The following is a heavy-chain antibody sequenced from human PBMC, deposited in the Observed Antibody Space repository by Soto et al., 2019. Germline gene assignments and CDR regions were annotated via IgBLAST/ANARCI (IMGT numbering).Heavy chain of an antibody. J-gene: IGHJ4*02. CDR3: ARYDYNGYSFDY. CDR1: GYTFSTYY. CDR2: INPSGGST. Sequence: QVQLVQSGAEVKKPGASVKVSCKASGYTFSTYYMHWVRQAPGQGYEWMGIINPSGGSTTYAQKFQGRGTMTRDTPTTTVYMELSSLKSEDTAVYYCARYDYNGYSFDYWGQGTLVTVSS. D-gene: IGHD4-4*01. V-gene: IGHV1-46*01.